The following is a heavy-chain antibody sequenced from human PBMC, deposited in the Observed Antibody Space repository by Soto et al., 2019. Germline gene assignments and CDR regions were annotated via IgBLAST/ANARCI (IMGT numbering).Heavy chain of an antibody. CDR3: ARNMDYYYGPGSGNGHGF. CDR2: INPKFGDT. J-gene: IGHJ6*02. D-gene: IGHD3-10*01. Sequence: QVQLVQSGAEVKEPGDSVRVSCEASGYTFTAYYIHWVRQAPGQGLEWMGWINPKFGDTTYAQDFQGRVSMTRDMSNSTVYVELSRLTSDDTAIYYCARNMDYYYGPGSGNGHGFWGQGTTVTVFS. V-gene: IGHV1-2*02. CDR1: GYTFTAYY.